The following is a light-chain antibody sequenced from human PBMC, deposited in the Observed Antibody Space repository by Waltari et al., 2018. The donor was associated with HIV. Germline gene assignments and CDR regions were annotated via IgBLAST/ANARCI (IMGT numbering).Light chain of an antibody. J-gene: IGLJ7*01. Sequence: SYELTQPPSVSVSPGQTARITCSGDVLPKQYAYWYQQKPGQAPVVVISKDSERPSGIPERFSGSSSGTTVTLTISGVQAEDEADYYCPSADSSGTYAVFGGGTQLTVL. CDR1: VLPKQY. V-gene: IGLV3-25*03. CDR3: PSADSSGTYAV. CDR2: KDS.